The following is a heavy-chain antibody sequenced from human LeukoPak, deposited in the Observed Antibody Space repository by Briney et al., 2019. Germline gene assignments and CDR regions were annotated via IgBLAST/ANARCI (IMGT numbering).Heavy chain of an antibody. V-gene: IGHV4-39*06. D-gene: IGHD2/OR15-2a*01. J-gene: IGHJ4*02. CDR3: AGGAFYGPYYFDY. CDR1: GGSISSSSYY. CDR2: IYYSGST. Sequence: SETLSLTCTVSGGSISSSSYYWGWIRQPPGKGLEWIGSIYYSGSTYYNPSLKSRVTISVDTFKNQFPLKLSSVTAADTAVYYCAGGAFYGPYYFDYWGQGTLVTVSS.